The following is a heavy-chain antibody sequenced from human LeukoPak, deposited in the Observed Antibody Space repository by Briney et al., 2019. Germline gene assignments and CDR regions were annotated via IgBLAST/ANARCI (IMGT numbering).Heavy chain of an antibody. CDR1: VGTFISYT. J-gene: IGHJ6*03. D-gene: IGHD3-16*01. V-gene: IGHV1-69*05. CDR3: AQEAPGKGGPTYMDV. Sequence: SSVKVSFKSSVGTFISYTISSVRQSPGQGLEWMGVIIPTFRTANYTQKFQGRVTITTDDSTSTAYLQLSSLRSEDTAVYYCAQEAPGKGGPTYMDVWGKGTTVTVSS. CDR2: IIPTFRTA.